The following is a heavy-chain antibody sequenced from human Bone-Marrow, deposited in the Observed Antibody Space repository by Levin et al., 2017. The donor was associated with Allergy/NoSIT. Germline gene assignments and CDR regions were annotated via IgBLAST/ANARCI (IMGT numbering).Heavy chain of an antibody. J-gene: IGHJ4*02. D-gene: IGHD3-22*01. V-gene: IGHV1-24*01. Sequence: ASVKVSCKVSGYTLTELSMHWVRQAPGKGLEWMGGFDPEDGETIYAQKFQGRVTMTEDTSTDTAYMELSSLRSEDTAVYYCATYYYDSSGSTRGGYFDYWGQGTLVTVSS. CDR1: GYTLTELS. CDR3: ATYYYDSSGSTRGGYFDY. CDR2: FDPEDGET.